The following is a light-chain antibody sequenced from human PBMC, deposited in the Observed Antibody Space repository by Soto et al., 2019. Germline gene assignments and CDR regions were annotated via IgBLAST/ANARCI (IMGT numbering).Light chain of an antibody. Sequence: IQLTQSPSSLSASVGDRVTITCRASQGISSFLAWYQQKPGKAPKLLIYGASTLQSGVPSRFSGSGSGTDFTLTFGSLQPEDFATHYCHQLNSFPIAFGDGNKVYIK. CDR2: GAS. V-gene: IGKV1-9*01. CDR1: QGISSF. J-gene: IGKJ3*01. CDR3: HQLNSFPIA.